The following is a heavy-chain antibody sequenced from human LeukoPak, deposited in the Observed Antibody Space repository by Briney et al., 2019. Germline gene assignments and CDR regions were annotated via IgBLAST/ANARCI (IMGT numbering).Heavy chain of an antibody. CDR3: AKRDYSNYNLDC. D-gene: IGHD4-11*01. CDR1: GFTFSNYA. Sequence: GGSLRLSCAASGFTFSNYAMSWVRQAPGKGLEWVSAISGSGSSTYYAASVKGRFTISRDNSKNTLYLQLNSLKAEDTAVYYCAKRDYSNYNLDCWGQGTLVTVSS. CDR2: ISGSGSST. J-gene: IGHJ4*02. V-gene: IGHV3-23*01.